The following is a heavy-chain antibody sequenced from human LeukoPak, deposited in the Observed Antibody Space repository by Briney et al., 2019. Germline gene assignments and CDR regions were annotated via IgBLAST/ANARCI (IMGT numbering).Heavy chain of an antibody. J-gene: IGHJ4*02. CDR3: ARLNRISGFFDY. CDR2: IHQSGSA. D-gene: IGHD6-25*01. CDR1: GGSIRSSNYY. Sequence: SETQSLTCTVSGGSIRSSNYYWGWIRQPPGKGLEWIGSIHQSGSAYYNPSLKSRVTISVDTSKNQFSLKLTSVTAADTAVYSCARLNRISGFFDYWGQGTLVTVSS. V-gene: IGHV4-39*01.